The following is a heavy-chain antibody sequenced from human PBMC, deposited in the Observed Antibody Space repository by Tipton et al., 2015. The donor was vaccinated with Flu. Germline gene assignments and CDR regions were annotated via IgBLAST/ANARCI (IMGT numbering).Heavy chain of an antibody. J-gene: IGHJ6*02. Sequence: LRLSCTVSGGSISSGGAYWSWIRHHPRRGLEWIGCIYYSGSTYYNPSLQSRVSISVDTSKNQFSLKLNSVTAADTAVYYCARDQGFGDGLAYDYYAMDVWGQGTTVTVS. CDR2: IYYSGST. CDR1: GGSISSGGAY. D-gene: IGHD3-10*01. V-gene: IGHV4-31*02. CDR3: ARDQGFGDGLAYDYYAMDV.